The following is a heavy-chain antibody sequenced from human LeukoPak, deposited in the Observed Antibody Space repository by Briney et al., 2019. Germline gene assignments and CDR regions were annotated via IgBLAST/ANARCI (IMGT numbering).Heavy chain of an antibody. CDR3: ARGLPAAIGTPRYNWFDP. Sequence: ASVKVSCKASGYTFTSYYMHWVRQAPGQGLEWMGVIHPSVGSTTYAQKFQGRVTMTWDTSTSTVYMELSSLRSEDTAVYYCARGLPAAIGTPRYNWFDPWGQGTLVTVSS. CDR1: GYTFTSYY. V-gene: IGHV1-46*03. D-gene: IGHD2-2*01. CDR2: IHPSVGST. J-gene: IGHJ5*02.